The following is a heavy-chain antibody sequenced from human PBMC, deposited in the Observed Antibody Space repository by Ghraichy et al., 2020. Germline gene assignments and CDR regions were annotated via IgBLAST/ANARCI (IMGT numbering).Heavy chain of an antibody. D-gene: IGHD3-10*01. V-gene: IGHV3-7*03. J-gene: IGHJ4*02. Sequence: GGSLRLSCAASGFTFGTSWMTWVRQAPGKGLEWVANIKYDGSEKFYVDSVKGRFTISRDNAKNSLYLQMNSLRDGDTAVYYCARTRGIDHWGQGTLVTVSS. CDR2: IKYDGSEK. CDR1: GFTFGTSW. CDR3: ARTRGIDH.